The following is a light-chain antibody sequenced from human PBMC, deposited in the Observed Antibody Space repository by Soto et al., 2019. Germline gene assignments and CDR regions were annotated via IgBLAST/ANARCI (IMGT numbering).Light chain of an antibody. Sequence: EIVMTQSPLSLSVTPGQPASISCKSSQSLLYGDGKTYLYWYLQKSGQPPQFIIHDISNRFSGVPDRFSGSGSGADFTLQISRVEAEDVGVYYCMQSIQFPLTFGGGTKVEIK. J-gene: IGKJ4*01. CDR3: MQSIQFPLT. V-gene: IGKV2D-29*01. CDR1: QSLLYGDGKTY. CDR2: DIS.